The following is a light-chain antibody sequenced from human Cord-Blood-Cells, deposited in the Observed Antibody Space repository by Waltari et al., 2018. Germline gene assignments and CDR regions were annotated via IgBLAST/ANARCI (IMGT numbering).Light chain of an antibody. CDR2: DAA. J-gene: IGKJ4*01. Sequence: EIVFTQSPPTQSFSPGERATLSCRASQSVSSYLAWYQQKPGQAPRLLIYDAANRATGIPARFSGSGCGTDFTLTISSLEPEEVAVYYCQQRSNWALTFGGGTKVEIK. V-gene: IGKV3-11*01. CDR3: QQRSNWALT. CDR1: QSVSSY.